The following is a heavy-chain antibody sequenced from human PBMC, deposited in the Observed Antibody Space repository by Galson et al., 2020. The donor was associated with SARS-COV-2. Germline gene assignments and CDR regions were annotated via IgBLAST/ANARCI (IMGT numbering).Heavy chain of an antibody. Sequence: QTLSLTCAVSGTSISSGSYSWNWIRQPPGKGLEWIGYISHSGGTYYNPSLKSRVTISGDRSKNQFSLRLSSVTAADTAVYYCARLHYGEYAPGAFDIWGPGTRVTVAS. CDR1: GTSISSGSYS. V-gene: IGHV4-30-2*01. CDR3: ARLHYGEYAPGAFDI. J-gene: IGHJ3*02. CDR2: ISHSGGT. D-gene: IGHD4-17*01.